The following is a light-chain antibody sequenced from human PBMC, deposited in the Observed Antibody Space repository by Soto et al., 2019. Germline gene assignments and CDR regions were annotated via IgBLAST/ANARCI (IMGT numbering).Light chain of an antibody. J-gene: IGKJ4*02. CDR2: DAS. V-gene: IGKV1-13*02. Sequence: AIQLTQSPSSLSASIGDRVTITCWASQGSARALAWYQQEPGKPPSLLIYDASTPESGVPSRFSGSGSETHFTLTINSLQADDFATYYCQQFSTFPVTFGGGTRVDI. CDR3: QQFSTFPVT. CDR1: QGSARA.